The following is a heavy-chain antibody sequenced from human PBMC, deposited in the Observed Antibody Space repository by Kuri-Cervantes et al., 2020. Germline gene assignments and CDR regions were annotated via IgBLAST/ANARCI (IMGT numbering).Heavy chain of an antibody. J-gene: IGHJ6*03. Sequence: SESLSPTWPLAGRSISSYYWSWIRQLPGKVLGWIGYTSYSGSTNYNPSLKSRVTISVHTSKSRFSLRLSSVTAADTAVYYCAGGYDYYGSGSYGVYYYYCMDVWGKGTTVTVSS. CDR2: TSYSGST. CDR3: AGGYDYYGSGSYGVYYYYCMDV. V-gene: IGHV4-59*01. CDR1: GRSISSYY. D-gene: IGHD3-10*01.